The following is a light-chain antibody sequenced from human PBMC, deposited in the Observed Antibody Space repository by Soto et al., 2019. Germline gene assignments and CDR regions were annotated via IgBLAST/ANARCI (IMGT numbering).Light chain of an antibody. Sequence: DIVMTQSPDSLAVSLGERATINCKSSQSVLYSSNNKNYLAWYQQKPGQAPRLLIYDASNRATGIPARFSGSGSGTDFTLTISSLEPEDFAVYYCQQRSTSFGPGTKVDI. CDR1: QSVLYSSNNKNY. V-gene: IGKV4-1*01. CDR2: DAS. J-gene: IGKJ3*01. CDR3: QQRSTS.